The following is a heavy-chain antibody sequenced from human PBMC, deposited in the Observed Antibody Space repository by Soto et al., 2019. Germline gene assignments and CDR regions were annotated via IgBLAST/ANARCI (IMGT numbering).Heavy chain of an antibody. CDR1: GGSISSYY. D-gene: IGHD4-17*01. CDR3: ARTTAVPNTLRSRYFFDY. Sequence: SETLSLTCTVSGGSISSYYWSWIRQPPGKGLEWIGYIYYSGTTNYNPSLKSRVTISVDLSKNQFSLRLSSVTTADTALYYCARTTAVPNTLRSRYFFDYWGQGTLVTVSS. CDR2: IYYSGTT. V-gene: IGHV4-59*01. J-gene: IGHJ4*02.